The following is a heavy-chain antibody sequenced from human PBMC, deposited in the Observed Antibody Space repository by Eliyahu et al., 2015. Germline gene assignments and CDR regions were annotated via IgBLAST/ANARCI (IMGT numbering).Heavy chain of an antibody. D-gene: IGHD2-21*02. J-gene: IGHJ6*02. V-gene: IGHV3-66*01. CDR3: ASPTNVTYGLDV. Sequence: VQLVESGGGLVQSGGSLRLSCAGSGFDVRSHYMXWVRQAPGKGLQWVALIYSAGTTYYRDSVEGRFTISRDDSKNTMYLQMNGLRVEDTALYYCASPTNVTYGLDVWGQGTTVTVS. CDR2: IYSAGTT. CDR1: GFDVRSHY.